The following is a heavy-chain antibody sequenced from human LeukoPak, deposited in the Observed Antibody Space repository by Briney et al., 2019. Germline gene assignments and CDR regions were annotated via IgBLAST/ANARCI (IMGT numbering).Heavy chain of an antibody. CDR3: AREGLLSGSYNFDY. D-gene: IGHD1-26*01. Sequence: ASVKVSCKASGYTFTGYYMHWVRQAPGQGLEWMGWIDPNSGGTNYAQKFQGRVTMTRDTSISTAYMELSRLRSDDTAVYYCAREGLLSGSYNFDYWGQGTLVTVSS. CDR2: IDPNSGGT. CDR1: GYTFTGYY. V-gene: IGHV1-2*02. J-gene: IGHJ4*02.